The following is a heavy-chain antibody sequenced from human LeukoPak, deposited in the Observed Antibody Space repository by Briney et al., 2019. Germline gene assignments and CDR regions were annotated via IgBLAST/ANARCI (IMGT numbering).Heavy chain of an antibody. D-gene: IGHD5-18*01. V-gene: IGHV1-69*06. Sequence: GSSVKVSCKASGGTFSSYAISWVRQPPGQGLEWMGGIIPIFGTANYAQTFQGRVTITADKSTSTAYMELSSLRSEDTAVYYCAKVGGQRIQLWPLDYWGQGTLVTVSS. CDR3: AKVGGQRIQLWPLDY. J-gene: IGHJ4*02. CDR2: IIPIFGTA. CDR1: GGTFSSYA.